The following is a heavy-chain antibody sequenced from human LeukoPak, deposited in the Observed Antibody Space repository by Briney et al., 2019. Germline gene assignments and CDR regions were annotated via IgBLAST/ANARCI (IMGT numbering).Heavy chain of an antibody. D-gene: IGHD6-13*01. V-gene: IGHV3-23*01. Sequence: GGSLRLSCAASGFTFSTYAMTWVRQAPGKGLEWVSTISGSGDSTYYADSVKGRFTISRDNAKNSLYLQMNSLRAEDTAVYYCARSSSSWYGDFDYWGQGTLVTVSS. CDR3: ARSSSSWYGDFDY. CDR2: ISGSGDST. CDR1: GFTFSTYA. J-gene: IGHJ4*02.